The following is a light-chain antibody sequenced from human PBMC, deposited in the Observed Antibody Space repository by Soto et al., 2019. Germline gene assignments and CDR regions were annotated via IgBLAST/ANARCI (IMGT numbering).Light chain of an antibody. CDR3: QQYNNLPLSIT. CDR1: QDIRNS. J-gene: IGKJ5*01. Sequence: DIQMTQSPSSLSASVGDRVTISCQASQDIRNSLNWYQQKPGKAPKLLIQDASNLETGVPSRFXXSGSGTDFTFTISSLQAEDVATYFCQQYNNLPLSITFGQGTRLEIK. CDR2: DAS. V-gene: IGKV1-33*01.